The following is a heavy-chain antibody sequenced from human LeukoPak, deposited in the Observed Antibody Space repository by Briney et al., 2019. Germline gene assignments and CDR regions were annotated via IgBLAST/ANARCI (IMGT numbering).Heavy chain of an antibody. CDR1: GGTFSSYA. J-gene: IGHJ4*02. Sequence: ASVKVSCKASGGTFSSYAISWVRQATGQGLEWMGWMNPNSGNTGYAQKFQGRVTMTRNTSISTAYMELSSLRSEDTAVYYCARGSGIVGARDFDYWGQGTLVTVSS. CDR2: MNPNSGNT. CDR3: ARGSGIVGARDFDY. V-gene: IGHV1-8*02. D-gene: IGHD1-26*01.